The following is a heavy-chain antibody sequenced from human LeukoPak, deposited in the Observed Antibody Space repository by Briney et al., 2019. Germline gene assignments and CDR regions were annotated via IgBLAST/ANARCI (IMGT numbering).Heavy chain of an antibody. V-gene: IGHV3-21*01. CDR3: ARDPYSGSYGADYYYYMDV. J-gene: IGHJ6*03. CDR1: GFTFSSYS. Sequence: GGSLRLSCAASGFTFSSYSMNWVRQAPGQGLEWVSSITGGSSHIYYADSVKGRFTISRDNAKSSLYLQMNSLRAEDTAVYYCARDPYSGSYGADYYYYMDVWGKGTTVTISS. CDR2: ITGGSSHI. D-gene: IGHD1-26*01.